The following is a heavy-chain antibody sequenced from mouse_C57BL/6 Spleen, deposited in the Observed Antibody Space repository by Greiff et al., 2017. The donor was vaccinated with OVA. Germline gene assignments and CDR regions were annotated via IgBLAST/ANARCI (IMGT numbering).Heavy chain of an antibody. CDR3: ARKDSSGYDSFYAMDY. J-gene: IGHJ4*01. V-gene: IGHV2-2*01. Sequence: QVQLKESGPGLVQPSQSLSITCTVSGFSLTSYGVHWVRQSPGKGLEWLGVIWSGGSTDYNAAFISRLSISKDNSKSQVFFKMNSLQADDTAIYYCARKDSSGYDSFYAMDYWGQGTSVTVSS. CDR2: IWSGGST. CDR1: GFSLTSYG. D-gene: IGHD3-2*02.